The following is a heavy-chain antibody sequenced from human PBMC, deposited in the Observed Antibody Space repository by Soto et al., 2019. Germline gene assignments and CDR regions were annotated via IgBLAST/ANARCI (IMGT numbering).Heavy chain of an antibody. CDR3: ARGGRISGVY. J-gene: IGHJ4*02. V-gene: IGHV1-18*01. CDR1: AYTFDSYG. Sequence: ASVKVSCKACAYTFDSYGISCVRQAPGQGPEWMGWINVDNGVTNYARNFQGRVSMTTDASTSTAYMELKSLRSDDTAVYYCARGGRISGVYWGQGTLVTVSS. CDR2: INVDNGVT. D-gene: IGHD1-26*01.